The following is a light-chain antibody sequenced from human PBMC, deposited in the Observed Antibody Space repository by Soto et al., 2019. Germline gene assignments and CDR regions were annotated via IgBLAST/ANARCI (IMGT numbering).Light chain of an antibody. CDR2: EVS. J-gene: IGLJ1*01. CDR3: SSYTSSTDYV. CDR1: SSDVGTYNY. V-gene: IGLV2-14*01. Sequence: QSVLTQPASVSGSPGQSITISCTGTSSDVGTYNYVSWYQQHPDKAPKLIIYEVSNRPSGVSNRFSGSKSGNTASLTISGLQAEDEADYYCSSYTSSTDYVFGTGTKVTVL.